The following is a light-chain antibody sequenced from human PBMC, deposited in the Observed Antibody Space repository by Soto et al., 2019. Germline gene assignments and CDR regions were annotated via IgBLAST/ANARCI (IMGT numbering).Light chain of an antibody. J-gene: IGLJ3*02. Sequence: SYELTQPPSVSVAPGQTARITCGGNNIGRETVHWYQQKPGQAPVLVVHDDSDRPSGIPDRFSGSKSGNTASLTISGLQTEDEADYYCSSYTTTSTVVFGGGTKLTVL. V-gene: IGLV3-21*02. CDR2: DDS. CDR1: NIGRET. CDR3: SSYTTTSTVV.